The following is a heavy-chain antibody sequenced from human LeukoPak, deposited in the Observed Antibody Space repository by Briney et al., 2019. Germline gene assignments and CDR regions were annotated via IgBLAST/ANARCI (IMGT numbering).Heavy chain of an antibody. D-gene: IGHD6-19*01. J-gene: IGHJ4*02. CDR2: IEYDGSRP. V-gene: IGHV3-74*01. CDR1: GFTFSSYW. CDR3: AREGVAGALDY. Sequence: GGALRLSCAASGFTFSSYWLHWVRQDPGRGLVWVSRIEYDGSRPGYADSVKGRFTISRDNAKKTLYLQMNSLRAEDTAVYYCAREGVAGALDYWGQGTLVTV.